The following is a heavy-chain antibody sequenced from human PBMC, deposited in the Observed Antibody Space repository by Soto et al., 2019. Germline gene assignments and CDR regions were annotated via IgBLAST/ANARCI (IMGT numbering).Heavy chain of an antibody. CDR1: GFTFSSYA. D-gene: IGHD6-19*01. CDR3: AKDLVPYSSGWYSPNDAFDI. V-gene: IGHV3-23*01. Sequence: GGSLRLSCAASGFTFSSYAMSWVRQAPGKGLEWVSAISGSGGSTYYADSVKGRFTISRDNSKNTLYLQMNSLRAEDTAVYYCAKDLVPYSSGWYSPNDAFDIWGQGTMVTVSS. J-gene: IGHJ3*02. CDR2: ISGSGGST.